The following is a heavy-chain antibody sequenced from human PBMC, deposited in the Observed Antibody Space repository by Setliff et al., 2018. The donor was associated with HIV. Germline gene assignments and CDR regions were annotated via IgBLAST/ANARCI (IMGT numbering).Heavy chain of an antibody. CDR2: INYSGKT. CDR3: ARATYGSRAGTGLYFDS. J-gene: IGHJ4*02. D-gene: IGHD6-6*01. CDR1: GGSFSGFY. Sequence: SETLSLTCGISGGSFSGFYWAWIRQPPGKGLEWIGEINYSGKTNKNPSLKSRVTISADTSRTQSSLNLISVTAADTAVYYCARATYGSRAGTGLYFDSWGQGALVTVSS. V-gene: IGHV4-34*01.